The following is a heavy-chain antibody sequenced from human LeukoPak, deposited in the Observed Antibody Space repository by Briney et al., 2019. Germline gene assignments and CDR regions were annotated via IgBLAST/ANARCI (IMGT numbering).Heavy chain of an antibody. CDR3: ARRPNWNYSNWFDP. V-gene: IGHV4-39*01. D-gene: IGHD1-7*01. J-gene: IGHJ5*02. Sequence: KPSETLSLTCTVSGASISSSSYYWGWIRQPPGKGLEWIGNIYYSESTYYNPSLKSRVTMSTDTSRNQFSLKLRSVTAADTAVYYCARRPNWNYSNWFDPWGQGTLVTVSS. CDR1: GASISSSSYY. CDR2: IYYSEST.